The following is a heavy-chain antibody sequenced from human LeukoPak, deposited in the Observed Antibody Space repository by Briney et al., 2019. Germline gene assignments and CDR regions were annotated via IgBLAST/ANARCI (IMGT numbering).Heavy chain of an antibody. CDR3: ARTQRDYYDSSGYYQTPGDHFDY. Sequence: SETLSLTCTVSGGSISRYYGSWIRQPPGKGLEWIGYIYYSGSTNYNPSLKSRVTISVDTSNNQFSLKLSSVTDADTAVYYCARTQRDYYDSSGYYQTPGDHFDYWGQGTLVTVSS. V-gene: IGHV4-59*08. J-gene: IGHJ4*02. D-gene: IGHD3-22*01. CDR2: IYYSGST. CDR1: GGSISRYY.